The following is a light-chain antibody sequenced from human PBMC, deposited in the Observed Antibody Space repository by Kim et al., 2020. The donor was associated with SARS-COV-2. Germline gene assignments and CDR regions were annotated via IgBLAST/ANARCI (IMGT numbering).Light chain of an antibody. J-gene: IGLJ3*02. CDR2: DNN. CDR3: GTWDSSLSAGV. Sequence: GQKVTISCSVSSSNMGNNYVSWYQQLPGTAPQLLIYDNNKRPSGIPDRFSGSKSGTSATLGITGLQTGDEADYYCGTWDSSLSAGVFGGGTKLTVL. CDR1: SSNMGNNY. V-gene: IGLV1-51*01.